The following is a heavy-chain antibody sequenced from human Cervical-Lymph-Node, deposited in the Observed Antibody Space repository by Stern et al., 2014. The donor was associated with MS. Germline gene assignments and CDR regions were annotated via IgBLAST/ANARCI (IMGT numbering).Heavy chain of an antibody. CDR3: TTASYYYDSRLFDP. J-gene: IGHJ5*02. V-gene: IGHV3-15*01. D-gene: IGHD3-22*01. CDR2: IKSKTDGGTT. CDR1: GFTFSNAW. Sequence: EVQLLESGGGLVKPGGSLRLSCAASGFTFSNAWMSWVRQAPGKGLEWVGRIKSKTDGGTTDYAAPVKGRFTISRDDSKNTLYLQMNSLKTEDTAVYYCTTASYYYDSRLFDPWGQGTLVTVSS.